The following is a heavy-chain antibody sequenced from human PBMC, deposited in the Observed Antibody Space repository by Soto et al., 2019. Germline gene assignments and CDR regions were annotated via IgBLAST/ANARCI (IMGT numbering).Heavy chain of an antibody. Sequence: GGSLRLSCAASGFTFSSYGMHWVRQAPGKGLEWVAVIWYDGSNKYYEDSVKGRFTISRDNSKNTLYLQMNSLRAEDTAVYYCARAVHDQDAFDIWGQGTMVTVSS. D-gene: IGHD2-2*01. V-gene: IGHV3-33*01. J-gene: IGHJ3*02. CDR1: GFTFSSYG. CDR2: IWYDGSNK. CDR3: ARAVHDQDAFDI.